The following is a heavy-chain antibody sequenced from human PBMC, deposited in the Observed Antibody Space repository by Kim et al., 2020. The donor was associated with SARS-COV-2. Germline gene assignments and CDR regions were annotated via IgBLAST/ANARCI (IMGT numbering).Heavy chain of an antibody. J-gene: IGHJ3*02. Sequence: GSTTYNPPLKSRVTILRDTSKKKFSLRLTSVTAADTAVYYCARYYDRCFDIWGEGTMVTDSS. V-gene: IGHV4-4*09. CDR2: GST. CDR3: ARYYDRCFDI. D-gene: IGHD3-22*01.